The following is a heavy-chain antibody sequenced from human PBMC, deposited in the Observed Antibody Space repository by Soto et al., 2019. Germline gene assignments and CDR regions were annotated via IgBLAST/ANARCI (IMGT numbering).Heavy chain of an antibody. V-gene: IGHV3-23*04. CDR3: TKPPSIKYGFDY. J-gene: IGHJ4*02. CDR2: ISSSSGST. D-gene: IGHD1-20*01. CDR1: GFSFRGYG. Sequence: EVQLVESGGGLVQPGGSLRLSCAASGFSFRGYGLTWVRQAPGKGLEWVSAISSSSGSTVYADSVKGRFIISRDDSKNPLYMQMNSLRVEDTAVYYCTKPPSIKYGFDYWGQGTLVAVSS.